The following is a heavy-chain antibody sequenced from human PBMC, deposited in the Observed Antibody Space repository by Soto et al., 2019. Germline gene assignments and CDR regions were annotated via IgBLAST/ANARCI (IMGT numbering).Heavy chain of an antibody. Sequence: GGSLRLSXTASGFTFSNHAMTWVRQAPGKGLEWVSVISSNAFAIYYADSVRGRFTISRDNSMNTVYLQVSSLRVEDTARYFCAKGRGSSSGVFDYWGQGALVTVSS. J-gene: IGHJ4*02. CDR1: GFTFSNHA. V-gene: IGHV3-23*01. CDR3: AKGRGSSSGVFDY. D-gene: IGHD7-27*01. CDR2: ISSNAFAI.